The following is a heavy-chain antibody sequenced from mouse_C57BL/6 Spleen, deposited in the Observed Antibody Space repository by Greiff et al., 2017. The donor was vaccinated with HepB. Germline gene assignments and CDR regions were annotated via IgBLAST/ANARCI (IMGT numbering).Heavy chain of an antibody. V-gene: IGHV1-63*01. J-gene: IGHJ4*01. CDR2: IYPGGGYT. D-gene: IGHD2-2*01. CDR3: ARTGLRRSYAMDY. CDR1: GYTFTNYW. Sequence: VHLVESGAELVRPGTSVKMSCKASGYTFTNYWIGWAKQRPGHGLEWIGDIYPGGGYTNYNEKFKGKATLTADKSSSTAYMQFSSLTSEDSAIYYCARTGLRRSYAMDYWGQGTSVTVSS.